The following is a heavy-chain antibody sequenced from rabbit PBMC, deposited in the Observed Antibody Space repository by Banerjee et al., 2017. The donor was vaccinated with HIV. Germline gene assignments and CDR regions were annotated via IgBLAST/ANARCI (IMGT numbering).Heavy chain of an antibody. J-gene: IGHJ4*01. CDR2: IYTSSGST. CDR3: ARDGSGWGANFNL. Sequence: QSLEESGGGLVQPGASLTLTCTASGFSFSTNTMCWVRQAPGKGLELIACIYTSSGSTWYASWVNGRFTISKTSSTTVTLQRTSLTAADTATYFCARDGSGWGANFNLWGPGTSSPS. D-gene: IGHD4-1*01. V-gene: IGHV1S40*01. CDR1: GFSFSTNT.